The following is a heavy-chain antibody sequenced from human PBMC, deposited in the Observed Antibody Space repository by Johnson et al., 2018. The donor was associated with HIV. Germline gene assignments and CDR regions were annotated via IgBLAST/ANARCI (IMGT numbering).Heavy chain of an antibody. CDR3: ARDWYDMSDSRNDGFDI. J-gene: IGHJ3*02. CDR1: GFTFSSYA. CDR2: ISLNGGGT. Sequence: VQLVESGGGLVQPGGSLRLSCAASGFTFSSYAMHWVRQAPGKGLEYVSAISLNGGGTYYAKSVKGRFTISRDNSKNTLYLQMGSLRADDTAVYFCARDWYDMSDSRNDGFDIWGQGTWVTVSS. D-gene: IGHD3-22*01. V-gene: IGHV3-64*01.